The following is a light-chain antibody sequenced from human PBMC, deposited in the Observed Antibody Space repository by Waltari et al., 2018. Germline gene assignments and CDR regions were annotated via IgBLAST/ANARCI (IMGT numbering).Light chain of an antibody. CDR1: QSISSY. V-gene: IGKV3-20*01. Sequence: EIMLTKSPVSLSLSPGERATLACRDSQSISSYLALYQQKPGQAPRLLIYGESNRATGIPPRFSGSGSGTDFSLTISGLETEDSAVYYCQHHFRLPATFGQGTKVEIK. CDR2: GES. CDR3: QHHFRLPAT. J-gene: IGKJ1*01.